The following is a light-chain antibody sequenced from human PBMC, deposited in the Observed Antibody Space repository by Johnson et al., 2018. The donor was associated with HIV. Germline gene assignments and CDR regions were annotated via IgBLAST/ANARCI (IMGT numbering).Light chain of an antibody. CDR3: GTWDSSLSAVYV. J-gene: IGLJ1*01. CDR2: DND. Sequence: QPVLTQPPSVSAAPGQKVTISCSGSSSNIGNNYVSWYQHLPGTAPKLLIYDNDKGPSGIPERFSGSKSGTSATLGITGLQTGDEADYYCGTWDSSLSAVYVFGTGTKVTVL. V-gene: IGLV1-51*01. CDR1: SSNIGNNY.